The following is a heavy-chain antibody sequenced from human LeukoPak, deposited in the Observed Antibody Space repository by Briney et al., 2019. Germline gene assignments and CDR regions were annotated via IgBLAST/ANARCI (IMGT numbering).Heavy chain of an antibody. CDR1: GFALSGDN. Sequence: TGGSLRLSCAASGFALSGDNMNWVRQAPGKGLEWVSFIGTSGSYIKYADSVKGRFTISRDNAKNSLYLQMNSLRAEDTAMYFCARDRAIDIRAYDIWGQGTVVTVSS. J-gene: IGHJ3*02. V-gene: IGHV3-21*01. CDR2: IGTSGSYI. CDR3: ARDRAIDIRAYDI. D-gene: IGHD5-12*01.